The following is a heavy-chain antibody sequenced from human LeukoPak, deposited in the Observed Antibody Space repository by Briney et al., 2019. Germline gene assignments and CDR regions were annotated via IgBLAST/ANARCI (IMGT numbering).Heavy chain of an antibody. Sequence: SVKVSCKASGGTFSSYAISWVRQAPGQGLEWMGRIIPIFGTANYAQRFQGRVTITTDESTSTAYMELSSLRSEDTAVYYCARVGGYSYGSHFDYWGQGTLVTVSS. V-gene: IGHV1-69*05. CDR3: ARVGGYSYGSHFDY. D-gene: IGHD5-18*01. J-gene: IGHJ4*02. CDR1: GGTFSSYA. CDR2: IIPIFGTA.